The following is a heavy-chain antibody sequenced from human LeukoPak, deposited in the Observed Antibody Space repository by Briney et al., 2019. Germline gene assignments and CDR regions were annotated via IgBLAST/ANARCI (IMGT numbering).Heavy chain of an antibody. CDR3: ARVRSGYYLNYYYYYMDV. V-gene: IGHV4-34*01. CDR2: INHSGST. D-gene: IGHD3-22*01. CDR1: GGSFSGYY. Sequence: SETLSLTCAVYGGSFSGYYWSWIRQPPGKGLEWIGEINHSGSTNYNPSLKSRVTISVDTSKNQFSLKLSSVTAADTAVYYCARVRSGYYLNYYYYYMDVWGKGTTVTVSS. J-gene: IGHJ6*03.